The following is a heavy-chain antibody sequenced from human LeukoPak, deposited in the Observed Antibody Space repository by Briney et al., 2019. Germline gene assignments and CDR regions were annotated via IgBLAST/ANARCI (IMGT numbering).Heavy chain of an antibody. V-gene: IGHV4-39*01. D-gene: IGHD2-21*02. J-gene: IGHJ4*02. Sequence: PSETLSLTCTVSGGSISSSSHYWGWIRQPPGKGLEWVGSIYFSGSTYYNASLKTRVTVSVDTSRNQFSLRLTPVTAADTAVYYCASSPWGDYYFDSWGQGTLVSVSS. CDR2: IYFSGST. CDR3: ASSPWGDYYFDS. CDR1: GGSISSSSHY.